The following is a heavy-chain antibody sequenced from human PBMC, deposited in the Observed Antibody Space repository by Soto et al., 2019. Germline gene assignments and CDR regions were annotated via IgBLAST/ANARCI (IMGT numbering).Heavy chain of an antibody. D-gene: IGHD6-19*01. CDR3: ARAVAVAADFDY. V-gene: IGHV1-3*05. CDR1: GYTFTGYA. Sequence: QVQLVQSGAAEQKPGASVKVSCKASGYTFTGYAMHWVRQAHGQRLEWMGWINAGNGNTKYSQKFQGRVTITRDTSASTAYMELSSLRSEDTAVYYCARAVAVAADFDYWGQGTLVTVSS. J-gene: IGHJ4*02. CDR2: INAGNGNT.